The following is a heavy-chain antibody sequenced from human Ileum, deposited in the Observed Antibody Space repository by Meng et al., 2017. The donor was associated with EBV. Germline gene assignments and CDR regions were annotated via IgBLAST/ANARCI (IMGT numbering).Heavy chain of an antibody. Sequence: QVQLVQSGAEGKKXXSSVKVACKTSGGSFSTHTFSWVRQAPGQGLEWMGGLIAVFDKTKAAPRFQDRVTFTADESTSTAYMELSSLTFDDTAVYFCARGRRNEPLFDYWGQGTLVTV. CDR1: GGSFSTHT. CDR3: ARGRRNEPLFDY. V-gene: IGHV1-69*13. CDR2: LIAVFDKT. D-gene: IGHD1-14*01. J-gene: IGHJ4*02.